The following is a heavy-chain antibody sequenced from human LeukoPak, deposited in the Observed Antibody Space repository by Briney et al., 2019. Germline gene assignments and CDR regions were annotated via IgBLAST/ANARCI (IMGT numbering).Heavy chain of an antibody. CDR1: GFIFSDYY. J-gene: IGHJ4*02. Sequence: GGSLRLSCAASGFIFSDYYMSWIRQVPGQGLESVAYISSSGGIIYYADSVKGRFTISRDNSKSTLYLQMNSLRPEDTAVYYGAPYPDYGDSDGWGQGTLVTVSS. V-gene: IGHV3-11*04. D-gene: IGHD4-17*01. CDR2: ISSSGGII. CDR3: APYPDYGDSDG.